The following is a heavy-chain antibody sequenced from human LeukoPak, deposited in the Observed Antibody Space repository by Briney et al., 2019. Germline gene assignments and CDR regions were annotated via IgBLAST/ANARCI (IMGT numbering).Heavy chain of an antibody. V-gene: IGHV3-30*02. J-gene: IGHJ6*03. D-gene: IGHD3-9*01. Sequence: PGGSLRLSCAASGFTFSSYGMHWVRQAPGKGLEWVAFIRYDGSNKYYADSVKGRFTISRDNSKNTLYLQMNSLRSDDTAVYYCARSRYYDILTGYSEYYYYMDVWGKGTTVTISS. CDR2: IRYDGSNK. CDR3: ARSRYYDILTGYSEYYYYMDV. CDR1: GFTFSSYG.